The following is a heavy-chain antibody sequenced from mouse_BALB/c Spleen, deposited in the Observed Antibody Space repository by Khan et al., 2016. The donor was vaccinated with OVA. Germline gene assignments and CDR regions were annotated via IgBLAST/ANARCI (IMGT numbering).Heavy chain of an antibody. J-gene: IGHJ4*01. CDR2: IWTDGST. Sequence: QVQLKESGPGLVAPSQSLSITCTISGFSLTNYGVHWVRQPPGKGLEWLGVIWTDGSTTYNSALKSRLTITKDNSKSQVFLKMNSLQTDDTAIYFSDRQHYYQDNGMDYWGQGTSVTVSS. D-gene: IGHD2-1*01. CDR1: GFSLTNYG. V-gene: IGHV2-6-1*01. CDR3: DRQHYYQDNGMDY.